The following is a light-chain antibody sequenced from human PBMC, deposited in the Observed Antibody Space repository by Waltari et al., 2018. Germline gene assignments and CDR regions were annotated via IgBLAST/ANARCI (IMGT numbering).Light chain of an antibody. J-gene: IGLJ1*01. CDR2: EVT. CDR1: SSAVGNYNL. Sequence: QSGLTQPASVSGSPGQSITISCTGASSAVGNYNLVSWYQQYPGKAPNLMVYEVTERTSGVSDRFSGSKSGNTASLTIFGLQSEDEADYYCCSYAGLGIYVFGTGTKVTVL. CDR3: CSYAGLGIYV. V-gene: IGLV2-23*02.